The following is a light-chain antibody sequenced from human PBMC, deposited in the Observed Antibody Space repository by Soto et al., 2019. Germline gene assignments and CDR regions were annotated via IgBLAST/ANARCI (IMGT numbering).Light chain of an antibody. CDR2: DAS. CDR1: QGISNW. Sequence: DIQMTQSPSTLSASVGDKVTIPCRAIQGISNWLAWYQQKPGKPPKLLIYDASGLDSGVPSRFSGSGYGTEFTLTISGLQPEDFATFYCQQYDSFPWTFGQGTNVDIK. V-gene: IGKV1-5*01. J-gene: IGKJ1*01. CDR3: QQYDSFPWT.